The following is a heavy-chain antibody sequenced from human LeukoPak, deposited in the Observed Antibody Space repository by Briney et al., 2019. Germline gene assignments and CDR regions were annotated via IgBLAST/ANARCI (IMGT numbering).Heavy chain of an antibody. Sequence: ASVKVSCKASGYTFTSFYMDWVRQAPGQGLEWMGIINPSDGSTSYAQRFQGRVTMTRDMSTRTVYMGLRSLRSEDTALYYCARSQKDCSSSSCYLFDYWGQGTLVTVSS. J-gene: IGHJ4*02. V-gene: IGHV1-46*01. CDR1: GYTFTSFY. CDR3: ARSQKDCSSSSCYLFDY. CDR2: INPSDGST. D-gene: IGHD2-15*01.